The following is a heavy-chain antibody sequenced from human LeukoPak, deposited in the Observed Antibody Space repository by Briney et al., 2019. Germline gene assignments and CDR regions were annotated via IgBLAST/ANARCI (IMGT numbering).Heavy chain of an antibody. D-gene: IGHD3-10*01. J-gene: IGHJ6*04. CDR1: GYSISSGYY. CDR3: ARDSEDELLWFGAYGMDV. V-gene: IGHV4-38-2*02. Sequence: SETLSLTCAVSGYSISSGYYWGWIRQPPGQGLEWIGSIYHSGSTYYDPSLKSRVTISVDTSKNQFSLKLSSVTAADTAVYYCARDSEDELLWFGAYGMDVWGKGTTVTVSS. CDR2: IYHSGST.